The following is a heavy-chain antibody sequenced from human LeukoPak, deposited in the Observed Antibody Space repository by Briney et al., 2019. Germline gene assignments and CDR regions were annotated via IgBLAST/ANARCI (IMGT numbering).Heavy chain of an antibody. Sequence: SETLSLTCTVSGGSVSSGTYYWSWIRQPPGKGLEWIGNIYYSGSAYYNPSLKSRVTISVDTSKNQFSLKLSSVTAADTAVYYCARANYYGSGSYYKIGAPTYFDYWGQGTLVTVSS. CDR3: ARANYYGSGSYYKIGAPTYFDY. CDR1: GGSVSSGTYY. D-gene: IGHD3-10*01. J-gene: IGHJ4*02. V-gene: IGHV4-61*01. CDR2: IYYSGSA.